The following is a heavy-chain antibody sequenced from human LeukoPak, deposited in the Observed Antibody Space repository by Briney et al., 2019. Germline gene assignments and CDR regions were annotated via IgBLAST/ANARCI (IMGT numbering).Heavy chain of an antibody. V-gene: IGHV3-23*01. CDR1: GFTFSSYA. J-gene: IGHJ5*02. CDR2: ISGSGGST. Sequence: GGSLRLSCAASGFTFSSYAMSWVRQAPGKGLERVSAISGSGGSTYYADSVKGRFTISRDNSKNTLYLQMNSLRAEDTAVYYCAKHRIVVVPAAMGTWGQGTLVTASS. CDR3: AKHRIVVVPAAMGT. D-gene: IGHD2-2*01.